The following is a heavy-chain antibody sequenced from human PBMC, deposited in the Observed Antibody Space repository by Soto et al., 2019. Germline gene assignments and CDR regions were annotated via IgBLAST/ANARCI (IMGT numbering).Heavy chain of an antibody. Sequence: VQLVESGGGVVQPGRSLRLSCAASGFTFSSYGMHWVRQAPGKGLEWVAVISYDGSNKYYADSVKGRFTISRDNSKNTLYLQMNSLRAEDTAVYYCAKFLGGVASPWGAFDIWGQGTMVTASS. CDR2: ISYDGSNK. CDR1: GFTFSSYG. J-gene: IGHJ3*02. V-gene: IGHV3-30*18. D-gene: IGHD3-16*01. CDR3: AKFLGGVASPWGAFDI.